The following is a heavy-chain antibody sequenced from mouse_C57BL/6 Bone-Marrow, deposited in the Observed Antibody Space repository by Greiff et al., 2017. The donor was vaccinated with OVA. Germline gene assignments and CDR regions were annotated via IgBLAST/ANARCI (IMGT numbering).Heavy chain of an antibody. J-gene: IGHJ2*01. Sequence: VQLQQSGAELVRPGASVKLSCTASGFNIKDDYMHWVKQRPEQGLEWIGWIEPENGDTEYASKFQGKATITADTSSNTAYLQLSSLTSEDTAVYYCTYYKRNYWGQGTTLTVSS. CDR1: GFNIKDDY. CDR2: IEPENGDT. CDR3: TYYKRNY. D-gene: IGHD2-12*01. V-gene: IGHV14-4*01.